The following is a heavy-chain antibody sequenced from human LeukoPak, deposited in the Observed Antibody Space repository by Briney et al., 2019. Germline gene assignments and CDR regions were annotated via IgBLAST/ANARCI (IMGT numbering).Heavy chain of an antibody. V-gene: IGHV3-48*04. CDR2: ISSSSSTI. CDR3: ARGYGDYASDY. Sequence: GGSLRLSCAASGFTFSSYSMNWVRQAPGKGLEWVSYISSSSSTIYYADSVKGRFTISRDNAKNSLYLQMNSLRAEDTAVYYCARGYGDYASDYWGQGTLVTVSS. CDR1: GFTFSSYS. D-gene: IGHD4-17*01. J-gene: IGHJ4*02.